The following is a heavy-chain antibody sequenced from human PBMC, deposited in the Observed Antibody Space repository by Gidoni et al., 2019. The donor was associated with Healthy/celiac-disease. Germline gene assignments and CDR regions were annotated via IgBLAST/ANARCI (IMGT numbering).Heavy chain of an antibody. Sequence: EVQLLESGGGLVQPGGSLRLSCAASGFTFSSYAMSWVRQAPGKGLEWGSAISGSGGSTYYADSVKGRFTISRDNSKNTLYLQMNSLRAEDTAVYYCAKDHYDYVWGSYRYRALFDYWGQGTLVTVSS. CDR1: GFTFSSYA. CDR3: AKDHYDYVWGSYRYRALFDY. J-gene: IGHJ4*02. D-gene: IGHD3-16*02. CDR2: ISGSGGST. V-gene: IGHV3-23*01.